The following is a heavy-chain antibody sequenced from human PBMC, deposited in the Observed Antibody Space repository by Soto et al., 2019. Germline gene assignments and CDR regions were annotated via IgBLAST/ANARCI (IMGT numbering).Heavy chain of an antibody. V-gene: IGHV3-21*01. J-gene: IGHJ6*02. Sequence: GGSLRLSCAASGVTFSSYSMNWVRQAPGKGLEWVSSISSSSSYIYYADSVKGRFTISRDNAKNSLYLQMNSLRAEDTAVYYCARDRSPPHYGMDVWGQGTTVTVSS. CDR2: ISSSSSYI. D-gene: IGHD1-26*01. CDR3: ARDRSPPHYGMDV. CDR1: GVTFSSYS.